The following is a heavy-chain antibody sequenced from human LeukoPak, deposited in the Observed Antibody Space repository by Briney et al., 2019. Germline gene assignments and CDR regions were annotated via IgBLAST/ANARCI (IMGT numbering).Heavy chain of an antibody. CDR3: ARPNRKVVAAAGSTRGNNWFDP. D-gene: IGHD6-13*01. J-gene: IGHJ5*02. Sequence: PSETLSLTCAVYGGSFSGYYWSWIRQPPGKGLEWIGEINHSGSTNYNPSLKSRVTISGDTTKNQFSLKLSSVTAADTAVDYCARPNRKVVAAAGSTRGNNWFDPWGQGTLVTVSS. V-gene: IGHV4-34*01. CDR2: INHSGST. CDR1: GGSFSGYY.